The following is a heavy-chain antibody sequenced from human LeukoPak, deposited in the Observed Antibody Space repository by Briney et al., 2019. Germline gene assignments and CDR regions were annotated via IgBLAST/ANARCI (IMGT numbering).Heavy chain of an antibody. V-gene: IGHV4-61*08. CDR1: GGSVGSAGYY. CDR2: IYYIRNT. CDR3: ARTQSQSGSYRYYFGY. Sequence: SETLSLTCTVSGGSVGSAGYYWSWIRQPPGGGLEWIGYIYYIRNTNYNPSLKSRVTMSLDPSKNQFSLKPNSVTAADTAVYYCARTQSQSGSYRYYFGYWGQGTLVTVSS. D-gene: IGHD1-26*01. J-gene: IGHJ4*02.